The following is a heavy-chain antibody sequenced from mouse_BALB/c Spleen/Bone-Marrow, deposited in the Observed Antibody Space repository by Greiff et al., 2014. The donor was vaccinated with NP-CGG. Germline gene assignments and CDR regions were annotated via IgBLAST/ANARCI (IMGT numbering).Heavy chain of an antibody. J-gene: IGHJ3*01. D-gene: IGHD2-14*01. CDR2: IYPGNSDT. CDR1: GYTFTSYW. V-gene: IGHV1-5*01. CDR3: TRYYYRFSAWFAY. Sequence: VQLKHSGTVLARPGASVKMSCKASGYTFTSYWMHWVKQRPGQGLEWIGAIYPGNSDTSYNQKFKGKAKLTAVTSTSTAYMELSSLTNEDSAVYYCTRYYYRFSAWFAYWGQGTLVTVSA.